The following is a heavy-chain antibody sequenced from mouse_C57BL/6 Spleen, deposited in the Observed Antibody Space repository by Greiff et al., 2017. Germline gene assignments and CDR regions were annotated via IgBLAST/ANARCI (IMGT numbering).Heavy chain of an antibody. CDR2: IYPRSGNT. J-gene: IGHJ4*01. V-gene: IGHV1-81*01. CDR3: ARFTTVVEGDAMDY. CDR1: GYTFTSYG. D-gene: IGHD1-1*01. Sequence: VQLQQSGAELARPGASVKLSCKASGYTFTSYGISWVKQRTGQGLEWIGEIYPRSGNTYYNEKFKGKATLTADKSSSTAYMVLRSLTSEDSAVYFCARFTTVVEGDAMDYWGQGTSVTVSS.